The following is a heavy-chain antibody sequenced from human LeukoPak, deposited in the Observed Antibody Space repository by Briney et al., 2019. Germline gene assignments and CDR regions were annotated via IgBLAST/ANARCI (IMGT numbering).Heavy chain of an antibody. Sequence: SETLSLTCTVSGGSISSYYWSWIRQPPGKGLEWIGYIYYSGSTNYNPSLKSRVTMSVDTSKNQFSLKLSSVTAADTAVYYCARLRYCSGGSCPGRFDPWGQGTLVTVSS. D-gene: IGHD2-15*01. J-gene: IGHJ5*02. CDR2: IYYSGST. CDR3: ARLRYCSGGSCPGRFDP. V-gene: IGHV4-59*01. CDR1: GGSISSYY.